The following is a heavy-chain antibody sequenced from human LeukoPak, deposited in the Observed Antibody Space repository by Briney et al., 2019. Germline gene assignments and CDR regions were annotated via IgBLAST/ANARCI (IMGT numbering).Heavy chain of an antibody. CDR2: INPNTGGT. J-gene: IGHJ4*02. CDR1: GYTFTNYA. CDR3: ASLGESLDY. Sequence: ASVKVSCKASGYTFTNYAISWVRQAPGQGLEWMGWINPNTGGTNFAQKFQGRVTMTRDTSISTAYMELSRLRSDDTAVYYCASLGESLDYWGQGTLVTVSS. D-gene: IGHD3-10*01. V-gene: IGHV1-2*02.